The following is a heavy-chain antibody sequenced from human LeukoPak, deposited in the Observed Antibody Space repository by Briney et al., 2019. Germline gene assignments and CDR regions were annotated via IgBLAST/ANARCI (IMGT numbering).Heavy chain of an antibody. V-gene: IGHV3-23*01. CDR2: ISGSGGST. CDR1: GFTFSSYA. D-gene: IGHD2-2*01. CDR3: AKGAGGPRGVVPAAALLLDY. Sequence: GGSLRLSCAASGFTFSSYAMSWVRQAPGKGLEWVSAISGSGGSTYYADSVKGRFTISRDNSKNTLYLQMNSLRAEDTAVYYCAKGAGGPRGVVPAAALLLDYWGQGTLVTVSS. J-gene: IGHJ4*02.